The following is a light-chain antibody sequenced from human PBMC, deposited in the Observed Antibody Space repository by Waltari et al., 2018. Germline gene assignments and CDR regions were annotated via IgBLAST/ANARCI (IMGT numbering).Light chain of an antibody. Sequence: IVLPQSPGTLSMSPGEGVTLSCRASQSLNRALAWYQQKPGQAPRLLIYNVFNRATDIPDRFSGSGSGTEFSLTISRLEPEDFAVYYCQHYVSLPATFGQGTRVEIK. CDR1: QSLNRA. J-gene: IGKJ1*01. CDR2: NVF. V-gene: IGKV3-20*01. CDR3: QHYVSLPAT.